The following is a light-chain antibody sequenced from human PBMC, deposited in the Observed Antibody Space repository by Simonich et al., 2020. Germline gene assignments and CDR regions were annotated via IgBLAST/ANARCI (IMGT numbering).Light chain of an antibody. CDR1: SSDVGCYNL. Sequence: QSALTQPASVSGSPGQSITISCTGTSSDVGCYNLVSWYQQHPGKAPKLMIYEGSKRPSGVSNRVSGSKSGNTASLTISGLQAEDEADYYCCSYAGSSTVFGGGTKLTVL. V-gene: IGLV2-23*01. J-gene: IGLJ2*01. CDR3: CSYAGSSTV. CDR2: EGS.